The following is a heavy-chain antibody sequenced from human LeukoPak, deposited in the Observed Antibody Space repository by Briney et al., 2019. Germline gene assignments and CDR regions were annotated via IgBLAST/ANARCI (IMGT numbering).Heavy chain of an antibody. J-gene: IGHJ3*02. D-gene: IGHD1-20*01. Sequence: GESLKISCKGSGYSFTSYWIGWVRQMPVKGLEWMGIIYPGDSDTRYIPSFQGQVTISADKSISTAYLQWSNLKASDTAMYYCARAITGTRSSAFDIWGQGTMVTVSS. CDR1: GYSFTSYW. V-gene: IGHV5-51*01. CDR3: ARAITGTRSSAFDI. CDR2: IYPGDSDT.